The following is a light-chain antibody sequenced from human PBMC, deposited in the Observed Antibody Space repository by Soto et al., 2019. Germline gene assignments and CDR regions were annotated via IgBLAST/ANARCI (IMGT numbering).Light chain of an antibody. CDR3: QQYNNWPIT. J-gene: IGKJ5*01. V-gene: IGKV3-15*01. CDR1: KSVRSN. CDR2: GAS. Sequence: IVMTQYPATLSVSPGERATLSCSASKSVRSNLAWYQHKPGHAPRLLIYGASTRATVIPARVIGSGSVTEFTHTISILQSEDFEVNYCQQYNNWPITFGQGTRREIK.